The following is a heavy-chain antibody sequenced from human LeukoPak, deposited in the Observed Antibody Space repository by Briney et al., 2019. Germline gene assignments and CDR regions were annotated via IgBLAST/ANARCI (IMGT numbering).Heavy chain of an antibody. J-gene: IGHJ3*01. D-gene: IGHD2-2*02. V-gene: IGHV3-23*01. CDR3: AKDREYTNSPGAFDF. Sequence: PGGSLRLSCGASGFTFRQYAMSWVRQAPGKGLEWVSGISGSGASTYYADSVKGRFTISRDNSKNTLYLQMSSLRAEDTAVYYCAKDREYTNSPGAFDFWGQGTMVTVSS. CDR2: ISGSGAST. CDR1: GFTFRQYA.